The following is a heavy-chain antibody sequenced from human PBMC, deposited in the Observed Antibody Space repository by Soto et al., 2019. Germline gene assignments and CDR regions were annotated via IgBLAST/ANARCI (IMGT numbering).Heavy chain of an antibody. J-gene: IGHJ6*02. CDR3: AREPFIVVVPAAPPALYYYGMDV. D-gene: IGHD2-2*01. Sequence: PSETLSLTCTVSGGSISSGDYYWSWIRQPPGKGLEWIGYIYYSGSTYYNPSLKSRVTISVDTSKNQFSLKLSSVTAADTAVYYCAREPFIVVVPAAPPALYYYGMDVWGQGTTVTVSS. CDR2: IYYSGST. V-gene: IGHV4-30-4*01. CDR1: GGSISSGDYY.